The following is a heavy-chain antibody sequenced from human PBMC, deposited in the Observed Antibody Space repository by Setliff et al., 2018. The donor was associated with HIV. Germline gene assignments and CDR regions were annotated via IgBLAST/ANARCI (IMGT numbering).Heavy chain of an antibody. CDR3: ARGEAVAGRGAPPSFDY. D-gene: IGHD6-19*01. CDR1: GYTFTSYG. V-gene: IGHV1-18*01. Sequence: ASVKVSCKASGYTFTSYGNSWVRQAPGQGLEWMGWISAYNGNTNYAQKLQGRVTMTTDTSTSTAYMELRSLRSDDTAVYYCARGEAVAGRGAPPSFDYWGQGTLVTVSS. CDR2: ISAYNGNT. J-gene: IGHJ4*02.